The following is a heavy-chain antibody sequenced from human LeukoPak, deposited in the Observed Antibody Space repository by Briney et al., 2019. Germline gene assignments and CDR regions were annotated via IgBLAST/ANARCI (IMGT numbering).Heavy chain of an antibody. CDR1: GYTFTNFD. D-gene: IGHD2-2*01. Sequence: ASVKVSCKTSGYTFTNFDINWVRQAPGQGPEWMGWMNPISGNTGYAQKFQGRVTLTRDTSITTAYMELNSLTSEDTAFYYCARAPMGPAALYWGQGTLVTVSS. CDR2: MNPISGNT. V-gene: IGHV1-8*01. CDR3: ARAPMGPAALY. J-gene: IGHJ4*02.